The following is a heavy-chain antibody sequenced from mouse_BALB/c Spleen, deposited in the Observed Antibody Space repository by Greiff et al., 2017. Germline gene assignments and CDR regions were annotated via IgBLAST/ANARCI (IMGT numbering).Heavy chain of an antibody. CDR2: IRLKSNNYAI. Sequence: EVQGVESGGGLVQPGGSLKLSCVASGFTFSNYWMNWVRQSPEKGLEWVAEIRLKSNNYAIYYAESVKGRFTISRDDSKSSVYLQMNNLRAEDTGIYYCTRLDKAMDYWGQGTSVTVSS. CDR1: GFTFSNYW. J-gene: IGHJ4*01. CDR3: TRLDKAMDY. V-gene: IGHV6-6*02.